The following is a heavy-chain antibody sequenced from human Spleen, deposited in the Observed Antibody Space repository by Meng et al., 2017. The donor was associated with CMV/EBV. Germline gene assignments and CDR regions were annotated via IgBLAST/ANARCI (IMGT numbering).Heavy chain of an antibody. D-gene: IGHD4-17*01. CDR3: ARRGHGDYATNPYFDY. CDR1: GYSFTRSW. CDR2: IFPGDSDT. J-gene: IGHJ4*02. V-gene: IGHV5-51*01. Sequence: GESLKISCKASGYSFTRSWIGWVRQMPGKGLEWMGIIFPGDSDTRYGPSFEDEVTISADKSLSTAYLQWSSLKASDTAIYYCARRGHGDYATNPYFDYWGQGALVTVSS.